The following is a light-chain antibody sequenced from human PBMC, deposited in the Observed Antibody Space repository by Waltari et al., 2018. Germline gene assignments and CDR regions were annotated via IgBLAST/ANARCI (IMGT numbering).Light chain of an antibody. J-gene: IGLJ2*01. Sequence: QSDLTQPASVSGSPGQSITISCTGTSTDIGGYVAWYQQPPGKAPKLMIYDVNKRPSWISNRFSGSKSGNTASLSISGLQTEDEASYYCSSYTTTTTLFGGGTKLTVL. V-gene: IGLV2-14*03. CDR1: STDIGGY. CDR2: DVN. CDR3: SSYTTTTTL.